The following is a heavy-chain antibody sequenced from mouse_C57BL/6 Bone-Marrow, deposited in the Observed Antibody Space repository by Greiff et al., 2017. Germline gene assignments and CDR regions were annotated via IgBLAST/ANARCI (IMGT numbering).Heavy chain of an antibody. CDR3: ARGGYGGYAMDY. V-gene: IGHV1-63*01. CDR1: GYTFTNYW. J-gene: IGHJ4*01. D-gene: IGHD1-2*01. CDR2: ISPGGGYT. Sequence: QVQLQQSGAELVRPGTSVKMSCKASGYTFTNYWIGWAKQRPGHGLEWIGDISPGGGYTNYNEKFKGKATLTADKSSSTAYMQFSSLTSEDSAIYDCARGGYGGYAMDYWGQGTSVTVSS.